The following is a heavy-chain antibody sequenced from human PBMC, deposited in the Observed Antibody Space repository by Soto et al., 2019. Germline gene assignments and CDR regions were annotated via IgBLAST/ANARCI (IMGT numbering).Heavy chain of an antibody. J-gene: IGHJ4*02. V-gene: IGHV1-3*01. CDR2: INAGNGNT. Sequence: ASVKVSCKASGYTFTSYAMHWVRQAPGQRLEWMGWINAGNGNTKYSQKFQGRVTITRDTSATTAYMELSSLRSEDTAVYYCARDWAGTSYFDYWGQGTLVTVSS. CDR1: GYTFTSYA. CDR3: ARDWAGTSYFDY. D-gene: IGHD1-7*01.